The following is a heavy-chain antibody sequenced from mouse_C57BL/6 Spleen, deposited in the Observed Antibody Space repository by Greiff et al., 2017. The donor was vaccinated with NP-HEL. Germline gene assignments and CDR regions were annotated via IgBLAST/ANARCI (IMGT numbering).Heavy chain of an antibody. Sequence: VQLQQSGAELVMPGASVKLSCKASGYTFTSYWMHWVKQRPGQGLEWIGEIDPSDSYTNYNQKFKGKSTLTVDKSSSTAYMQLSSLTSEDSAVYYCARGITTVVEGFDVWGTGTTVTVSS. D-gene: IGHD1-1*01. CDR3: ARGITTVVEGFDV. J-gene: IGHJ1*03. CDR2: IDPSDSYT. V-gene: IGHV1-69*01. CDR1: GYTFTSYW.